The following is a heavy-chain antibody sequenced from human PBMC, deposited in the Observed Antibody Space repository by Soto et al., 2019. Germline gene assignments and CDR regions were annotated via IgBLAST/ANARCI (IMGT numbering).Heavy chain of an antibody. CDR3: ARWVDYYGSGSRDAFDI. V-gene: IGHV4-59*01. CDR1: GGSISSYY. Sequence: QVQLQESGPGLVKPSETLSLTCTVSGGSISSYYWSWIRQPPRKGLEWMGYIYYSGRTNYNPSLKRRVTRTVDTSRNQCSLKLSSVTAADTAVYYCARWVDYYGSGSRDAFDIWGQGTMVTVSS. D-gene: IGHD3-10*01. J-gene: IGHJ3*02. CDR2: IYYSGRT.